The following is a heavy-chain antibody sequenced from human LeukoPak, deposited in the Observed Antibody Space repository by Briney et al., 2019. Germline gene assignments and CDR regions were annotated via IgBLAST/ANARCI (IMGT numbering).Heavy chain of an antibody. J-gene: IGHJ6*03. CDR1: GFTFSSYA. D-gene: IGHD6-13*01. CDR2: ISGSGGST. CDR3: ARVIAAAGTNYYYMDV. Sequence: GGSLRLSCAASGFTFSSYAMSWVRQAPGKGLEWVSAISGSGGSTYYADSVKGRFTISRDNAKNSLYLQMNSLRAEDTALYHCARVIAAAGTNYYYMDVWGKGTTVTVSS. V-gene: IGHV3-23*01.